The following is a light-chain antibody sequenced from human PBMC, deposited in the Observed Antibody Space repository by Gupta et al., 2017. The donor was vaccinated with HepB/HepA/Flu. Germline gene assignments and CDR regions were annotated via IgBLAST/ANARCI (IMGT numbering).Light chain of an antibody. Sequence: DIVLTQSPGTLSLSPGERATLSCRASQSVSSSYLAWYQQKPGQAPRLLIYCASSRATGIPDRFSGSGSGTDFTLTISRLEPEDFAVYYCQQYVSAPLTFGGGTKVEIK. CDR3: QQYVSAPLT. J-gene: IGKJ4*01. CDR1: QSVSSSY. CDR2: CAS. V-gene: IGKV3-20*01.